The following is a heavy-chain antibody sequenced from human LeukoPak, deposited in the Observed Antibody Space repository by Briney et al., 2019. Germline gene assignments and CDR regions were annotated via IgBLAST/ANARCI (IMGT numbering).Heavy chain of an antibody. V-gene: IGHV4-4*07. CDR2: IYTSGST. CDR1: GGSISSNY. J-gene: IGHJ4*02. Sequence: TSETLSLTCTVSGGSISSNYWSWIRQPAGQGLEWIGRIYTSGSTNYNPSLKTRVTMSVDTSKNQFSLKLSSVTAADTAVYYCARASSGKYYYFDYWGQGTLVTVSS. D-gene: IGHD6-19*01. CDR3: ARASSGKYYYFDY.